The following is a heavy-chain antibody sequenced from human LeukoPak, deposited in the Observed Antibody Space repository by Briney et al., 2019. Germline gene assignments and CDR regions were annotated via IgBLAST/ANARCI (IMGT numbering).Heavy chain of an antibody. D-gene: IGHD3-22*01. Sequence: GASVKVSCKASGYTFTGYYMHWVRQAPGKGLEWMGWINPNSGGTNCAQKSQGRVTMTRDRSISTAYMELSRLRSGDTAVYYCARSYDSSGYYFEGDWFNPWGQGTLVTVSS. CDR3: ARSYDSSGYYFEGDWFNP. J-gene: IGHJ5*02. CDR2: INPNSGGT. V-gene: IGHV1-2*02. CDR1: GYTFTGYY.